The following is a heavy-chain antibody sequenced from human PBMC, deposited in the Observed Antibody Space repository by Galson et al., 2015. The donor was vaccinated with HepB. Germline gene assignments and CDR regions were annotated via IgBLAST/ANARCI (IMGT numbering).Heavy chain of an antibody. J-gene: IGHJ3*02. Sequence: SLRLSCAASGFTVSSNYMSWVRQAPGKGLEWVSVIYSGGSTYHADSVKGRFTISRDNSKNTLYLQMNSLRAEDTAVYYCARDPGGVADDAFDIWGQGTMVTVSS. CDR1: GFTVSSNY. CDR2: IYSGGST. V-gene: IGHV3-53*01. D-gene: IGHD3-3*01. CDR3: ARDPGGVADDAFDI.